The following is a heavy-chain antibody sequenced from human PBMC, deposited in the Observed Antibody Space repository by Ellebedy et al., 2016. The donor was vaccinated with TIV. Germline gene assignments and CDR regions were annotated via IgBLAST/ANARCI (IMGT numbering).Heavy chain of an antibody. CDR3: ARGLARDY. CDR1: GGSFSGYY. Sequence: MPSETLSLTCAVYGGSFSGYYWSWIRQPPGKGLEWIGEIPHSGSTNYNPSLKSRVTISVDTSKNQFSLNLSSVTAADTAVYYCARGLARDYWGQGTLVTVSS. J-gene: IGHJ4*02. V-gene: IGHV4-34*01. CDR2: IPHSGST.